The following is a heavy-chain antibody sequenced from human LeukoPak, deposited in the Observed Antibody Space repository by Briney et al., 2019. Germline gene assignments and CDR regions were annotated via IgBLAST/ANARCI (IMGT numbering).Heavy chain of an antibody. D-gene: IGHD3-22*01. CDR3: AKPKSSYFDGSGYYYDY. J-gene: IGHJ4*02. CDR2: FDPEDGKT. V-gene: IGHV1-24*01. Sequence: GASVKVSCKVSGYTLTDLSMHWVRQAPGKGPEWMGGFDPEDGKTIYTQKFQVRLTMTEDPSTDTAYMELSILRSEDTAVYYCAKPKSSYFDGSGYYYDYWGQGTLVTVSS. CDR1: GYTLTDLS.